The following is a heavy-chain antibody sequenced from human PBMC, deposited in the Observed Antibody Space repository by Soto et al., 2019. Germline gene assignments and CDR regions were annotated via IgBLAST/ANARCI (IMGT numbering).Heavy chain of an antibody. CDR2: MSYAGTYK. D-gene: IGHD6-6*01. Sequence: QVQLVESGGGVAQPGRSLRLSCAVSGFTFSDYGMHWVRQAPGKGLEWVAVMSYAGTYKYYADSVKGRFTISRDLSGNTLFLQMNSLRLEDTAVYFCAKEMYPRTVLDSSSPWGDYRGQGTLVTVSS. CDR3: AKEMYPRTVLDSSSPWGDY. J-gene: IGHJ4*02. V-gene: IGHV3-30*18. CDR1: GFTFSDYG.